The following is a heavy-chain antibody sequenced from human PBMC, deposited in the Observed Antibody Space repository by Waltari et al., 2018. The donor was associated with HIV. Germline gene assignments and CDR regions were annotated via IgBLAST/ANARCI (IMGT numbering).Heavy chain of an antibody. CDR3: ARLFQETDAFDI. CDR1: GCSLRSSSYY. V-gene: IGHV4-39*01. CDR2: IYYSGST. J-gene: IGHJ3*02. Sequence: QLQLQESGPGLVKPSETLSLTCTVSGCSLRSSSYYRGWIRQPPGKGLEWIGSIYYSGSTYYNPSLKSRVTISVDTSKNQFSLKLSSVTAADTAVYYCARLFQETDAFDIWGQGTMVTVSS.